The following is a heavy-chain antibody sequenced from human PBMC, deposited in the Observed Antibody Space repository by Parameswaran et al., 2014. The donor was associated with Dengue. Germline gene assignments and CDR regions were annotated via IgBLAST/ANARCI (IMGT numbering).Heavy chain of an antibody. J-gene: IGHJ6*03. D-gene: IGHD3-3*01. CDR3: ARGADFWSDYGRLEYYFYMDV. CDR2: ISSSSSYK. V-gene: IGHV3-21*01. Sequence: KWIRQPPGKGLEWVSAISSSSSYKHYADSMKGRFTISRDNGKNSLYLQMNSLRAEDTAVYYCARGADFWSDYGRLEYYFYMDVWGKGTTVTVSS.